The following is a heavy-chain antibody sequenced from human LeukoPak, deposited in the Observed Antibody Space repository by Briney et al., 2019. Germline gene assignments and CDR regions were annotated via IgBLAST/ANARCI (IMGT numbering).Heavy chain of an antibody. J-gene: IGHJ4*02. Sequence: PSETLSLTCTVSGGSVSSGSYYWSWIRQPPGKGLEWIAYIYYTGNTNYNPSLKSRVTISVDTSKNHFSLEVNSLTTADTAVYFCARVHSGWFIDYWGQGTLVTVSS. D-gene: IGHD6-19*01. CDR1: GGSVSSGSYY. CDR2: IYYTGNT. V-gene: IGHV4-61*03. CDR3: ARVHSGWFIDY.